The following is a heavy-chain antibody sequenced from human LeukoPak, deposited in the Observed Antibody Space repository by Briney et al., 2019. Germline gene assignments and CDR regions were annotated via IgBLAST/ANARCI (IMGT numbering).Heavy chain of an antibody. J-gene: IGHJ4*02. CDR2: IYYSGST. CDR1: GGSISSYY. CDR3: GGSSGYHPDPYYFDY. V-gene: IGHV4-59*08. Sequence: SETLSLTCTVSGGSISSYYWSWIRQPPGKGLEWIGYIYYSGSTNYNPSPKSRVTISVDTSKNQFSLKLSSVTAADTAVYYCGGSSGYHPDPYYFDYWGQGTLVTVSS. D-gene: IGHD3-22*01.